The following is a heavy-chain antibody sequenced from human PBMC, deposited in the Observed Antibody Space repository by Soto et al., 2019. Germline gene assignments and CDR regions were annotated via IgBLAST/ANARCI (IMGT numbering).Heavy chain of an antibody. D-gene: IGHD3-16*02. Sequence: SETLSLTCAVYGGSFSGYYWSWIRQPPGKGLEWIGEINHSGSTNYNPSLKSRVTISVDTSKNQFSLKLSSVTAADTAVYYCARLVFVPYDYVWGSYRHYYFDYWGQGTLVTVSS. J-gene: IGHJ4*02. V-gene: IGHV4-34*01. CDR3: ARLVFVPYDYVWGSYRHYYFDY. CDR2: INHSGST. CDR1: GGSFSGYY.